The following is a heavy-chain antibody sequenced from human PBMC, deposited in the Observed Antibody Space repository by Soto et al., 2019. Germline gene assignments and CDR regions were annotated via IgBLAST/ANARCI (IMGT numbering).Heavy chain of an antibody. CDR2: IYYSGST. Sequence: SETLSLTCTVSGGSISSYYWSWIRQPPGKGLEWIGYIYYSGSTNYNPSLKSRVTISVDTSKNQFSPKLSSVTAADTAVYYCARLRLQWSGSSWSYGMDVWGQGTTVTVS. J-gene: IGHJ6*02. D-gene: IGHD6-13*01. V-gene: IGHV4-59*08. CDR3: ARLRLQWSGSSWSYGMDV. CDR1: GGSISSYY.